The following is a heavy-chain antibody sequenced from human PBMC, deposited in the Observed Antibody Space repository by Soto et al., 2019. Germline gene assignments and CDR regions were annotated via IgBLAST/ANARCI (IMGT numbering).Heavy chain of an antibody. Sequence: GGSLRLSCAASGFTFSSYAMSWVRQAPGKGLEWVSAISGSGGSTYYADSVKGRFTISRDNSKNTLYLQMNSLRAEDTAVYYCAKDPGGDTAMGNHYWAQGTLVTVSS. CDR3: AKDPGGDTAMGNHY. J-gene: IGHJ1*01. CDR1: GFTFSSYA. V-gene: IGHV3-23*01. D-gene: IGHD5-18*01. CDR2: ISGSGGST.